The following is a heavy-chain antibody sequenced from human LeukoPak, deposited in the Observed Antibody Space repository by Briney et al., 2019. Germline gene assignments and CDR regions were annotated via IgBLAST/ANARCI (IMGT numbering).Heavy chain of an antibody. D-gene: IGHD3-9*01. J-gene: IGHJ3*02. Sequence: PSETLSLTCAVSGGSISSYYWSWIRQPAGKGLEWIGRIYTSGSTNYNPSLKSRVTMSVDTSKNQFSLKLSSVTAADTAVYYCARARSSTYDILTSYYDAFDIWGQGTMVTVSS. CDR1: GGSISSYY. CDR2: IYTSGST. CDR3: ARARSSTYDILTSYYDAFDI. V-gene: IGHV4-4*07.